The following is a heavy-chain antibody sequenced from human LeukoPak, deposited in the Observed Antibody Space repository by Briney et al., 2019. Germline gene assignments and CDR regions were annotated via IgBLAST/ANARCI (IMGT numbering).Heavy chain of an antibody. CDR1: GFTVSSNY. J-gene: IGHJ3*02. CDR2: IYGGGST. CDR3: ARDSSAYDAFDI. V-gene: IGHV3-66*01. Sequence: GGSLRLSCAASGFTVSSNYMSWVRQAPGKGLEWVSVIYGGGSTYYADSVKGRFTISRDNSKNTLYLQMNSLRAEDTAVYYCARDSSAYDAFDIWGQGTMVTVSS.